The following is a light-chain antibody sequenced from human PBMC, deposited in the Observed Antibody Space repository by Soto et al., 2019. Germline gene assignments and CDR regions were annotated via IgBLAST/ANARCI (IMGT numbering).Light chain of an antibody. V-gene: IGKV3-15*01. CDR2: GAS. CDR3: QQYHTCSST. Sequence: VMTRSPATLYVDPGERVTFSCRASQGVSRKLAWYQHKPGQAPRLLISGASTGATGIPARFSGSGSGTEFTLTISSLQSEDCAIYYCQQYHTCSSTFGRGTKVELK. J-gene: IGKJ4*01. CDR1: QGVSRK.